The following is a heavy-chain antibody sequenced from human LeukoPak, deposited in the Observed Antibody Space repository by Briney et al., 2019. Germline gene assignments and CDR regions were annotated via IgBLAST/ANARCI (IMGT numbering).Heavy chain of an antibody. D-gene: IGHD2-2*01. Sequence: PSETLSLTCTVSGDSISSYYWSWIRQPPGKGLEWIGYIYYSGSTNYNLSLKSRVTISLDTSKKQFSLKLSSVTAADTAVYYCARGTAALSWFDPWGQGTLVTVSS. CDR3: ARGTAALSWFDP. J-gene: IGHJ5*02. V-gene: IGHV4-59*01. CDR1: GDSISSYY. CDR2: IYYSGST.